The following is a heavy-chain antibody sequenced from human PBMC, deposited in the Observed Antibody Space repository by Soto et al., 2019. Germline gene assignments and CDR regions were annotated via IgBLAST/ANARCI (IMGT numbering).Heavy chain of an antibody. D-gene: IGHD3-3*01. CDR1: GGSISSRSPY. CDR3: ARVPGDFWSGYYSWFDP. Sequence: SETLSLTCTVSGGSISSRSPYWGWIRQPPGKGLEWIGNFYYSGSIYYNPSLKSRVTISVDRSKNQFSLKMSSVTAADTAVYYCARVPGDFWSGYYSWFDPWGQGTLVTVSS. V-gene: IGHV4-39*01. J-gene: IGHJ5*02. CDR2: FYYSGSI.